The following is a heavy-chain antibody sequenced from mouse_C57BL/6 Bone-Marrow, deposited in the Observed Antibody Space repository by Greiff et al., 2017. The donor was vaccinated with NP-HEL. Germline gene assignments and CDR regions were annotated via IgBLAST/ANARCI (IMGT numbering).Heavy chain of an antibody. J-gene: IGHJ3*01. Sequence: VQLQQPGTELVKPGASVKLSCKASGYSFTSYWMHWVKQRPGQGLEWIGNINPSNGGTNYNEKFKSKATLTVDKSSSTAYMQLSSLTSEDSAVYYCARDRHYYGSSSGPDWGQGTLVTVSA. CDR3: ARDRHYYGSSSGPD. V-gene: IGHV1-53*01. CDR2: INPSNGGT. CDR1: GYSFTSYW. D-gene: IGHD1-1*01.